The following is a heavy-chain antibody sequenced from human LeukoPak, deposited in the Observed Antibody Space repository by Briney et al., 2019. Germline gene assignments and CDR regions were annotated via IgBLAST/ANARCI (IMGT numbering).Heavy chain of an antibody. J-gene: IGHJ4*01. CDR1: GFTFDDYG. V-gene: IGHV3-43D*03. Sequence: PGGSLRLSCAASGFTFDDYGMHWVRQAPGKGLGWVSLISWDGGSTYYADSVKGRCTISRDNTKNSLYLQTNRLRAEHTVLYYCAKGAPTGSGASYFYYWGQGTLVTVSS. CDR2: ISWDGGST. D-gene: IGHD3-10*01. CDR3: AKGAPTGSGASYFYY.